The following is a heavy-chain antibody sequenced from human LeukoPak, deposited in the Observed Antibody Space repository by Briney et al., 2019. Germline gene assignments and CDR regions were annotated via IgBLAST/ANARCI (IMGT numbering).Heavy chain of an antibody. V-gene: IGHV5-51*01. CDR1: GYSFTSYW. D-gene: IGHD2-2*01. CDR2: IYPGDSDT. J-gene: IGHJ6*03. CDR3: ARFTSTYYYYMDV. Sequence: GESLKISCKGSGYSFTSYWIGWVRQMPGKGLEWMGIIYPGDSDTRYSPSFQGQVTISADKSISTAYLQWSSLKASDTAMYYCARFTSTYYYYMDVWGKGTTVTVSS.